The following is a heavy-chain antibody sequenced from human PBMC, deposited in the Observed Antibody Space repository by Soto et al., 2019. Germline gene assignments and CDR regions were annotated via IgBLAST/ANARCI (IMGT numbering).Heavy chain of an antibody. J-gene: IGHJ3*02. V-gene: IGHV1-8*01. CDR2: MNPNSGNT. D-gene: IGHD1-20*01. CDR1: GYTFTSYD. Sequence: GASVKVSCKASGYTFTSYDINWVRQATGQGLEWMGWMNPNSGNTGYAQKFQGRVTMTRNTSVSTAYMELSSLRSEDTAVYYCARASITGTSDAFDIWGQGTLVTASS. CDR3: ARASITGTSDAFDI.